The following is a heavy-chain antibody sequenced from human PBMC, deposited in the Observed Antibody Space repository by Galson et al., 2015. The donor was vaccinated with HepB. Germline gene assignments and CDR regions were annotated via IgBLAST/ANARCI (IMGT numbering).Heavy chain of an antibody. CDR2: IYPGDSGT. V-gene: IGHV5-51*01. CDR1: RYSFTTYW. CDR3: ARLRDYYYGIDV. J-gene: IGHJ6*02. Sequence: QSGAEVKKPGESLKISCKGSRYSFTTYWIGWVRQMPGKGLEWMGIIYPGDSGTRYSPSFQGRVTISADTSISTAFLQWSSLKASDTAMYYCARLRDYYYGIDVWGQGTTVTVSS.